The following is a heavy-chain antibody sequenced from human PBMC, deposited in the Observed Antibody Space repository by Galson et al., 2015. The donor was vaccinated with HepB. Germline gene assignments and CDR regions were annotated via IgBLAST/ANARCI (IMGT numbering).Heavy chain of an antibody. CDR2: IIPILGIA. CDR1: GYTFASYG. Sequence: SVKVSCKASGYTFASYGISWVRQAPGQGLEWMGRIIPILGIANYAQKFQGRVTITADKSTSTAYMELSSLRSEDTAVYYCARDRIAVAGNAAFDIWGQGTMVTVSS. CDR3: ARDRIAVAGNAAFDI. D-gene: IGHD6-19*01. V-gene: IGHV1-69*04. J-gene: IGHJ3*02.